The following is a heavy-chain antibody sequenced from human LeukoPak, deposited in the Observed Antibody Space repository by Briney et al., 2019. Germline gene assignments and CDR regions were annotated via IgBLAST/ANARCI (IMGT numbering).Heavy chain of an antibody. D-gene: IGHD3-22*01. CDR2: INHSGST. V-gene: IGHV4-34*01. Sequence: SETLSLTCAVYGGSFSGYYWSWIRQPPGKGLEWIGEINHSGSTNYNPSLKSRVTISVDTSKNQSSLKLSSMNAADTAVYYCARGLPYYYDSSGYYYEPPSFWFDPWGQGTLVTVSS. CDR1: GGSFSGYY. J-gene: IGHJ5*02. CDR3: ARGLPYYYDSSGYYYEPPSFWFDP.